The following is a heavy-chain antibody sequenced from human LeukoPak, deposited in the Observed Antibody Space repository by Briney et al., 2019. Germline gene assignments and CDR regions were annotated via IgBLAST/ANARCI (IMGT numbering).Heavy chain of an antibody. D-gene: IGHD4-17*01. CDR2: IKQDGSEK. V-gene: IGHV3-7*01. J-gene: IGHJ4*02. CDR1: GFTFSSYW. CDR3: ARHDGDYSDYFDY. Sequence: GGSLRLSCAASGFTFSSYWMSWVRQAPGKGLEWVANIKQDGSEKYYVDSVKGRFTISRDNAKNSLYLQMDSLRAEDTAVYYCARHDGDYSDYFDYWGQGTLVTVSS.